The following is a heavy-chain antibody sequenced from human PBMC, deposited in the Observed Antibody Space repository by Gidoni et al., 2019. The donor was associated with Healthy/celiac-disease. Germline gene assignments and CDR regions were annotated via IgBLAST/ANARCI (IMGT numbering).Heavy chain of an antibody. CDR2: ISSSGSTI. D-gene: IGHD2-2*01. CDR1: GFTFSSYE. V-gene: IGHV3-48*03. J-gene: IGHJ3*02. CDR3: ARDRYCSSTSCFDAFDI. Sequence: EVQLVESGGGLVQPGGSLRLSCAASGFTFSSYEMNWVRQAPGKGLEWVSYISSSGSTIYYADSVKGRFTISRDNAKNSLYLQMNSLRAEDTAVYYCARDRYCSSTSCFDAFDIWGQGTMVTVSS.